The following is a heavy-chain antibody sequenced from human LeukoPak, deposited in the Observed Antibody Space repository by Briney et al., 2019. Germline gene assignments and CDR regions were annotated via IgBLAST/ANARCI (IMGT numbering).Heavy chain of an antibody. Sequence: ASVKVSCKGSGYTFTTSPLHWVRQAPGQRLEWMGGINTRNGDTRYSQKFQGRVTFTRDTSATTSYMELSSLRSEDTAVYYCARDIHYWSFDYWGQGTLVTVSS. D-gene: IGHD2-8*02. J-gene: IGHJ4*02. CDR1: GYTFTTSP. CDR3: ARDIHYWSFDY. V-gene: IGHV1-3*04. CDR2: INTRNGDT.